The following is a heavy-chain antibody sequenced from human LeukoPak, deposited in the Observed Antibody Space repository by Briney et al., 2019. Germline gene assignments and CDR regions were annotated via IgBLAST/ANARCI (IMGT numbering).Heavy chain of an antibody. Sequence: GGSLRLSCAASGFTFSSYGMHWVRQAPGKGLEWVAVIWYDGSNKYYADSVKGRFTISRDNSKNTLYLQMNSLRAEDTAVYYCAKWNCGGDCYYGYWGQGILVTVSS. V-gene: IGHV3-33*06. CDR2: IWYDGSNK. CDR1: GFTFSSYG. D-gene: IGHD2-21*02. J-gene: IGHJ4*02. CDR3: AKWNCGGDCYYGY.